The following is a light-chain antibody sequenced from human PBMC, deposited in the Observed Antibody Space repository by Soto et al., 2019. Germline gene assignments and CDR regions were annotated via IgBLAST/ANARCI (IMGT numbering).Light chain of an antibody. Sequence: DIQMTQSPSTLSASVGDRVTITCRASQSISHWLAWYQQKPGKAPKLLMYKASSLESGVPSRFSGSGSGTEFTLTISSLQPDDYATYYCQQYQSYWTFGHGTKVGIK. V-gene: IGKV1-5*03. J-gene: IGKJ1*01. CDR1: QSISHW. CDR3: QQYQSYWT. CDR2: KAS.